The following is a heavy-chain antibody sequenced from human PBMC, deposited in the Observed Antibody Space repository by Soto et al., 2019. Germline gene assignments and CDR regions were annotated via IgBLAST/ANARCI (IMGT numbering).Heavy chain of an antibody. CDR3: AKKVNSGPGSQYFDY. CDR1: GFTFSSYS. CDR2: FRSGGDDGTT. J-gene: IGHJ4*02. D-gene: IGHD3-10*01. Sequence: GGSLRLSCAASGFTFSSYSMSWVRQAPGKGLEWVSGFRSGGDDGTTYYADSVKGRFTISRDNSKNTLFLQMDSLRAEDTAIYYCAKKVNSGPGSQYFDYWGQGTLVSVSS. V-gene: IGHV3-23*01.